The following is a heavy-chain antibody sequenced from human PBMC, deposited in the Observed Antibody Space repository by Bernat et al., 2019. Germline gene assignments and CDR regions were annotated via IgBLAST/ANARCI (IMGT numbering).Heavy chain of an antibody. Sequence: QVQLVQSGSELKKPGASVKVSCKASGYTFTSYAMNWVRQAPGQGLEWMGWINTNTGNPTYAQGFTGRFVFSLDTAVSTAYLQICSLKAEDTAVYYCARTYDDFWSGQYYYYYMDVWGKGTTVTVSS. D-gene: IGHD3-3*01. CDR3: ARTYDDFWSGQYYYYYMDV. J-gene: IGHJ6*03. V-gene: IGHV7-4-1*01. CDR2: INTNTGNP. CDR1: GYTFTSYA.